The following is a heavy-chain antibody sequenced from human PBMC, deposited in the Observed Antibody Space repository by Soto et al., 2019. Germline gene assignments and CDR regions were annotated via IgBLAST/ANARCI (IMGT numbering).Heavy chain of an antibody. V-gene: IGHV3-23*01. J-gene: IGHJ4*02. CDR2: ISGSGGNT. Sequence: GGSLRLSCAASGFTFNIYAMSWVRQTPGKGLEWVSAISGSGGNTDYADSVKGRFTISRDNSKNTLSLQMNSLKAEDTAMYYCARKYCSGGNCYQMFDYWGQGTPVTVSS. D-gene: IGHD2-15*01. CDR3: ARKYCSGGNCYQMFDY. CDR1: GFTFNIYA.